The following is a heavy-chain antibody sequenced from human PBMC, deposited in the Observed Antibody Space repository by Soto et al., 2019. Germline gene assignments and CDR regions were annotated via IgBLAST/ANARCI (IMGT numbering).Heavy chain of an antibody. CDR3: AKGEELGSVLFDY. V-gene: IGHV3-23*01. D-gene: IGHD1-26*01. CDR2: ISGSGGST. J-gene: IGHJ4*02. CDR1: GFTFSSYA. Sequence: GGSLRLSCAASGFTFSSYAMSWVRQAPGKGLEWVSAISGSGGSTYYADSMKGRFTISRDNSKNTLYLQMNSLRAEDTAVYYCAKGEELGSVLFDYWGQGTLVTVSS.